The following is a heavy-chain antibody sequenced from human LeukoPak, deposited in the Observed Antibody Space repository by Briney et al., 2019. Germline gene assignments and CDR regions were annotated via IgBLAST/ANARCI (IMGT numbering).Heavy chain of an antibody. Sequence: SETLSLTCAVYGGSFSGYYWGWIRQPPGKGLEWIGSIYYSGSTYYNPSLKSRVTISVDTSKNQFSLKLSSVTAADTAVYYCAPLGIAVAENWFDPWGQGTLVTVSS. D-gene: IGHD6-19*01. V-gene: IGHV4-39*01. J-gene: IGHJ5*02. CDR2: IYYSGST. CDR1: GGSFSGYY. CDR3: APLGIAVAENWFDP.